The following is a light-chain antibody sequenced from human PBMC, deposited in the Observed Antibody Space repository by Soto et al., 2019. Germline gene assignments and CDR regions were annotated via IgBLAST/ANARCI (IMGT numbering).Light chain of an antibody. J-gene: IGKJ3*01. Sequence: EIVMTQSPATLSVSPGERATLSCRASQSVSGNLAWYQQKPGQVPRLLIYAASTRATGIPARFSGSGSGTEFTLTINSLQSEDFAVYYCQQYNNWPPITFGPVTKVDIK. CDR1: QSVSGN. V-gene: IGKV3-15*01. CDR2: AAS. CDR3: QQYNNWPPIT.